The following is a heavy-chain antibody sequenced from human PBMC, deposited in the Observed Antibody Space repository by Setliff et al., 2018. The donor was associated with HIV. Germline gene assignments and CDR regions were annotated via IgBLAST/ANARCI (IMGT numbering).Heavy chain of an antibody. Sequence: GESLKISCATSGFTFSTYAMNWVRQAPGKGLEWVSVIGGSGVSTYYAESVNGRFIISRDNSKNTLYLEMNSLRVEDTAVYYCVRTIGNWGPGNHWGQGTLVTVSS. CDR3: VRTIGNWGPGNH. V-gene: IGHV3-23*01. CDR1: GFTFSTYA. J-gene: IGHJ5*02. D-gene: IGHD3-10*01. CDR2: IGGSGVST.